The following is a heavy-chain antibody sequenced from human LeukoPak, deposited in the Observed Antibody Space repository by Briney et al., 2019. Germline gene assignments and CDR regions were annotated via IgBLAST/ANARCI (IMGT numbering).Heavy chain of an antibody. Sequence: PSETLSLTCTVSGGSISSYYWSWIRQPPGKGLEWIGYIYYSGSTNYNPSLKSRVTISVDTSKNQFSLKLSFVTAADTAVYYCARAAIYYGSGSYYNAWGQGTLVTVSS. V-gene: IGHV4-59*01. J-gene: IGHJ4*02. CDR3: ARAAIYYGSGSYYNA. D-gene: IGHD3-10*01. CDR1: GGSISSYY. CDR2: IYYSGST.